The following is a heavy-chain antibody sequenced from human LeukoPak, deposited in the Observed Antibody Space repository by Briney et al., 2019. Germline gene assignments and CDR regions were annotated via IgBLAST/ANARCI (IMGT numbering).Heavy chain of an antibody. CDR2: IYYSGST. CDR1: DGSINSSC. V-gene: IGHV4-59*01. CDR3: ARTLLVGSTRGRGFDP. J-gene: IGHJ5*02. Sequence: SETLSLTCTVSDGSINSSCWSWIRQPPGKGLEWIGYIYYSGSTSHNPSLKSRVTISIDTSKNQFSLKLTSVTTADTAVYYCARTLLVGSTRGRGFDPWGQGTLVTVSS. D-gene: IGHD1-26*01.